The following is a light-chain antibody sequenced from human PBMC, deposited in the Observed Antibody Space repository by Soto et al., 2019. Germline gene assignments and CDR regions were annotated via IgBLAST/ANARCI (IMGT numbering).Light chain of an antibody. V-gene: IGKV3-11*01. CDR2: GAS. CDR1: QSVSSY. Sequence: EIVLTQSPATLSLSPGERATLSCRASQSVSSYLFWYQQRPGQAPRLLIYGASNRATGIPARFSGSGSGTDFTLTISSLEPEDFAVYYCQQRTNWPPLTFGGGTKVEI. CDR3: QQRTNWPPLT. J-gene: IGKJ4*01.